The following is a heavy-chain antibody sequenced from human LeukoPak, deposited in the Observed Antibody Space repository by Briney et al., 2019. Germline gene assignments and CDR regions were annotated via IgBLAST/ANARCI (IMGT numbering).Heavy chain of an antibody. Sequence: SETLSLTCTVSGGSISSSSYYWGWIRQPPGKGLGWIGSIYYSGSTYYNPSLKSRVTISVDTPKNQFSLKLSSVTPADTAVYYCARRTSRLVPAAMGEVYYFDYWGRGTLVTVSP. D-gene: IGHD2-2*01. CDR3: ARRTSRLVPAAMGEVYYFDY. J-gene: IGHJ4*02. CDR1: GGSISSSSYY. CDR2: IYYSGST. V-gene: IGHV4-39*01.